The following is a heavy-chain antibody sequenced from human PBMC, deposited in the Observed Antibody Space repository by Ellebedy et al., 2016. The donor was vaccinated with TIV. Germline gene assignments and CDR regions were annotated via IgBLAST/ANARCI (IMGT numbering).Heavy chain of an antibody. Sequence: MPSETLSLTCTVSGGSISSYYWSWIRQPPGKGLEWIGYIYNSGSTNYNPSLKSRVTISVDTSKNQFSLKLSSVTAADTAVYFCARRYYYDSSDYSYNWFHPWGQGTLVTVSS. J-gene: IGHJ5*02. CDR2: IYNSGST. CDR1: GGSISSYY. CDR3: ARRYYYDSSDYSYNWFHP. D-gene: IGHD3-22*01. V-gene: IGHV4-59*08.